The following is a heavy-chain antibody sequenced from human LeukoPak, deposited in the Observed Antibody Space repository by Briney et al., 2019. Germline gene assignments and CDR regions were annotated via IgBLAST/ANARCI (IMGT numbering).Heavy chain of an antibody. CDR3: ARRTRSSESHSFDY. J-gene: IGHJ4*02. CDR2: ITSSGII. V-gene: IGHV3-48*02. Sequence: GGSLRLSCAASGFDFSSYGMSWVRQAPGKGLEWVSYITSSGIIYYADSVKGRFTISRDNAKNSLFLQMNSLRDEDTTVYYCARRTRSSESHSFDYWGQGTLVTVSS. CDR1: GFDFSSYG. D-gene: IGHD3-10*01.